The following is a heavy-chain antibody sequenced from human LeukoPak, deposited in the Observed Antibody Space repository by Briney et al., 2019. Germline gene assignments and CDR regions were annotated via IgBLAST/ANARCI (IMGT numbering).Heavy chain of an antibody. Sequence: ASVKVSCKASGYTFTSYYMHWLRQAPGQGLEWMGLIHPSAGSTSYAQRFQGRVTMTRDTSTSIVYMELSSLRSEDTAVYYCARENPYYYDSSGYYYAGYWGQGTLVTVSS. V-gene: IGHV1-46*01. CDR3: ARENPYYYDSSGYYYAGY. J-gene: IGHJ4*02. CDR1: GYTFTSYY. CDR2: IHPSAGST. D-gene: IGHD3-22*01.